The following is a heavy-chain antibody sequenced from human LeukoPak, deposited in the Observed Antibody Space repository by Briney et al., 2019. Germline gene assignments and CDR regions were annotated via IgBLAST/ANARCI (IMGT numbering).Heavy chain of an antibody. V-gene: IGHV3-30*03. J-gene: IGHJ3*02. CDR2: ISYDGSNK. CDR1: GFTFSSYG. CDR3: AREMYAGWYFAFDI. Sequence: GRSLRLSCAASGFTFSSYGMHWVRQAPGKGLEWVAVISYDGSNKYYADSVKGRFTISRDNSKNTLYLQMNSLRAEDTGVYYCAREMYAGWYFAFDIWGQGTMVTVSS. D-gene: IGHD6-19*01.